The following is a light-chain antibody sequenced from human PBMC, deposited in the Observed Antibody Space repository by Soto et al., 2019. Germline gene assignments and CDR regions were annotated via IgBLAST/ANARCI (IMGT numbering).Light chain of an antibody. CDR3: QQRSNWPT. V-gene: IGKV3-11*01. J-gene: IGKJ1*01. CDR1: QSVSSY. Sequence: DIVLTQSPATLSLYPGERATLSCRASQSVSSYLAWYQQKPGQAPRLLIYDASNRATGIPARFSGSGSGTDFTLTISSLEPEDFAVYYCQQRSNWPTFGQGTKV. CDR2: DAS.